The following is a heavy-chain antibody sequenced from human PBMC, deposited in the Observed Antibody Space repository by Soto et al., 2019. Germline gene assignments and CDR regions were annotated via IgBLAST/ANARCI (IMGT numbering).Heavy chain of an antibody. CDR2: ISAYNGNT. J-gene: IGHJ3*02. D-gene: IGHD3-22*01. Sequence: QVQLVQSEAEVKKPGASVKVSCKASGYTFTSYGISWVRQAPGQGLEWMGWISAYNGNTNYAQKLQGRVTMTTDTSTSTAYMELRSLRSDDTAVYYCASFITMIVVVNAFDIWGQGTMVTVSS. V-gene: IGHV1-18*01. CDR1: GYTFTSYG. CDR3: ASFITMIVVVNAFDI.